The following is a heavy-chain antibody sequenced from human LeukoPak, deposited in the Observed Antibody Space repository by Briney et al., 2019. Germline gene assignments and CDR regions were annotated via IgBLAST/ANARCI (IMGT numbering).Heavy chain of an antibody. CDR3: AKEDYYGSGSYYRGYYYYYYMDV. V-gene: IGHV3-30*02. CDR2: IRYDGSNK. Sequence: PGGSLRLSCAASGFTFSSSGMPWVRQAPGKGLEWVAFIRYDGSNKYYADSVKGRFTISRDNSKNTLYLQMNSLRAEDTAVYYCAKEDYYGSGSYYRGYYYYYYMDVWGKGTTVTVSS. CDR1: GFTFSSSG. D-gene: IGHD3-10*01. J-gene: IGHJ6*03.